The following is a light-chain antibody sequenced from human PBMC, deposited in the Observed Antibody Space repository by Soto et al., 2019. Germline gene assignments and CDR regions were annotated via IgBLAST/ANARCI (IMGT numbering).Light chain of an antibody. Sequence: ELVLTQSPATPSLSPGERATLSCRASQSVSSYLAWYQQKPGQAPRLLIYDASNRATGIPARFSGSGSGTDFTLTISSLEPEDFAVYYCQQRSNWLWTFGQGTKVDIK. CDR2: DAS. CDR1: QSVSSY. CDR3: QQRSNWLWT. V-gene: IGKV3-11*01. J-gene: IGKJ1*01.